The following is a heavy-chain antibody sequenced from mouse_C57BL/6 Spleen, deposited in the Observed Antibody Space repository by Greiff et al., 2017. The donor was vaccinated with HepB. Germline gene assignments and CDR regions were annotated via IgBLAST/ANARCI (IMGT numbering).Heavy chain of an antibody. CDR1: GFTFSSYG. CDR2: ISSGGSYT. CDR3: ASDAMDY. Sequence: EVQLVESGGDLVKPGGSLKLSCAASGFTFSSYGMSWVRQTPDKRLEWVATISSGGSYTYYPDSVKGRFTISRDNAENTLYLQMSSLKSEDTAMYYCASDAMDYWGQGTSVTVSS. J-gene: IGHJ4*01. V-gene: IGHV5-6*01.